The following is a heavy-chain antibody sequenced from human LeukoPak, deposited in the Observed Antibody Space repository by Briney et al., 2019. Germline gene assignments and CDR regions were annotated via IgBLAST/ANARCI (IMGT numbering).Heavy chain of an antibody. V-gene: IGHV3-9*01. CDR1: GFTFDDYA. J-gene: IGHJ4*02. Sequence: PGGSLRLSCSASGFTFDDYAMHWVRQAPGKGLEWVSGISWNSGSIAYGDSVRGRFTISRDNAKNSLYLQMNSLKAEDTALYYCAKDASQMATILYYFDYWGQGILATVSS. D-gene: IGHD5-24*01. CDR3: AKDASQMATILYYFDY. CDR2: ISWNSGSI.